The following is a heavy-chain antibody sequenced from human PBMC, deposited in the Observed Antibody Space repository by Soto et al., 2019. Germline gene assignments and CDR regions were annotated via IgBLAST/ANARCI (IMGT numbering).Heavy chain of an antibody. D-gene: IGHD3-3*01. V-gene: IGHV3-7*03. Sequence: GGSLRLSCAASGFAFSRFWMAWVRQAPGKGLEWVATIKEDGSQKYYVDSVKGRFTISRDNTNNSLYLQMRSLRSDDTAVYYCARDYDFWSGLGGYFDYWGQGTLVTVSS. CDR2: IKEDGSQK. CDR1: GFAFSRFW. J-gene: IGHJ4*02. CDR3: ARDYDFWSGLGGYFDY.